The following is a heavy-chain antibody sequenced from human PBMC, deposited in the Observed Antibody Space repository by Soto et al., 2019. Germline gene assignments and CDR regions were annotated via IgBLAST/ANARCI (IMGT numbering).Heavy chain of an antibody. Sequence: QVPLVQSGAEVKKPGSSVKVSCKASGGTFSSYTISWVRQAPGQGLEWMGRIIPILGIANYAQKFQGRVTITADKSTSTAYMELSSLRSEDTAVYYCARESAGRAAAGTFTAFDIWGQGTMVTVSS. J-gene: IGHJ3*02. CDR3: ARESAGRAAAGTFTAFDI. CDR1: GGTFSSYT. CDR2: IIPILGIA. D-gene: IGHD6-13*01. V-gene: IGHV1-69*08.